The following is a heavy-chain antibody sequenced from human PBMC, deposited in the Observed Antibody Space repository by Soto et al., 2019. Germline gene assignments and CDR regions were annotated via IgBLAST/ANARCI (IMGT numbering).Heavy chain of an antibody. J-gene: IGHJ4*02. CDR2: ISAYNGNT. D-gene: IGHD1-1*01. CDR3: ARGGTNDWNDVWDFDY. Sequence: ASVKVSCKASGYTFTSYGISWVRQAPGQGLEWMGWISAYNGNTNYAQKLQGRVTMTTDTSTSTAYMELRSLRSDDTAVYYCARGGTNDWNDVWDFDYWGQGTLVTVSS. V-gene: IGHV1-18*01. CDR1: GYTFTSYG.